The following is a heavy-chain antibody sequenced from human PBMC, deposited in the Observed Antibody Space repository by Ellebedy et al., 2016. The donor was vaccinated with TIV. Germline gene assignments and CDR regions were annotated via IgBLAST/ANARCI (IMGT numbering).Heavy chain of an antibody. CDR1: GYTFNNFG. V-gene: IGHV1-18*01. CDR3: ATSKLYLDTSGYFDY. J-gene: IGHJ4*02. D-gene: IGHD3-22*01. Sequence: AASVKVSCKASGYTFNNFGISWVRQAPGQGLEWMGWITPSSGTSNSPQKLQGRVTMTTDTSTSTAYMELRSLRSDDTAVYYCATSKLYLDTSGYFDYWGQGTLVTVSS. CDR2: ITPSSGTS.